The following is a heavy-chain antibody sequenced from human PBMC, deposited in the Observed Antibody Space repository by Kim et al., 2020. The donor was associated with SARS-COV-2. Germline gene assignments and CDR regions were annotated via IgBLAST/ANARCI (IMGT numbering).Heavy chain of an antibody. D-gene: IGHD2-2*03. CDR3: ASGYCSSTSCSFDY. V-gene: IGHV1-69*13. CDR2: IIPIFGTA. J-gene: IGHJ4*02. CDR1: GGTFSSYA. Sequence: SVKVSCKASGGTFSSYAISWVRQAPGQGLEWMGGIIPIFGTANYAQKFQGRVTITADESTSTAYMELSSLRSEDTAVYYCASGYCSSTSCSFDYWGQGTLVTVSS.